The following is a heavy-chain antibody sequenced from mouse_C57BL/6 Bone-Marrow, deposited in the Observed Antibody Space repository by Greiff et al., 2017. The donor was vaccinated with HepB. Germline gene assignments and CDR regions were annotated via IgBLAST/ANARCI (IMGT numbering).Heavy chain of an antibody. CDR2: FYPGSGSI. CDR3: ARHEEEAQTAQAGGYYAMDY. D-gene: IGHD3-2*02. CDR1: GYTFTEYT. V-gene: IGHV1-62-2*01. J-gene: IGHJ4*01. Sequence: QVQLQQSGAELVKPGASVKLSCKASGYTFTEYTIHWVKQRSGQGLEWIGWFYPGSGSIKYNEKFKDKATLTADKSSSTVYMELSRLTSEDSAVYFCARHEEEAQTAQAGGYYAMDYWGQGTSVTVSS.